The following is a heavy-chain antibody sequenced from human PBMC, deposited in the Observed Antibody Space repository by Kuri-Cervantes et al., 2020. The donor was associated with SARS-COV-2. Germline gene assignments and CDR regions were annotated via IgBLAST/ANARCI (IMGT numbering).Heavy chain of an antibody. D-gene: IGHD5-12*01. Sequence: GGSLRLSCAASGFTFSSYGMHWVRQAPGKGLEWVAVISYDGSNKYYADSLKGRFTISRDNAKNSLYLQMNSLRDEDTAVYYCARDANYGSRLPRKFDYWGQETLVTVSS. CDR3: ARDANYGSRLPRKFDY. V-gene: IGHV3-30*03. J-gene: IGHJ4*02. CDR2: ISYDGSNK. CDR1: GFTFSSYG.